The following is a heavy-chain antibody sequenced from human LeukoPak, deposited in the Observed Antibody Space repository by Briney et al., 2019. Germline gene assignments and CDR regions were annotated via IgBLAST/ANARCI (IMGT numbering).Heavy chain of an antibody. CDR1: GFTLGDYA. V-gene: IGHV3-49*04. Sequence: GGSLRLSCTGSGFTLGDYAMSWVRQAPGKGLEWVGFIRSKAYGGTTEYAASVKGRFTISRDDSKSSAYLQMNSLKTEDTGMYYCTREGKWLPHYWGQGTLVTVSS. CDR3: TREGKWLPHY. J-gene: IGHJ4*02. CDR2: IRSKAYGGTT. D-gene: IGHD5-12*01.